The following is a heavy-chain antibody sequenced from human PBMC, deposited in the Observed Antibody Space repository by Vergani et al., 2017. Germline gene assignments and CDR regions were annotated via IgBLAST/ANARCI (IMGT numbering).Heavy chain of an antibody. CDR2: ISSSSSYI. CDR3: ARDGDTAMDPYYYYYYIDV. Sequence: EVQLLQSEGAVVQPGGSLRLSCVASGFTFSSHAMSWVRQGPGQGLEWVSSISSSSSYIYYADSVKGRFTISRDNAKNSLYLQMNSLRAEDTAVYYCARDGDTAMDPYYYYYYIDVWGKGTTVTVSS. J-gene: IGHJ6*03. D-gene: IGHD5-18*01. V-gene: IGHV3-21*01. CDR1: GFTFSSHA.